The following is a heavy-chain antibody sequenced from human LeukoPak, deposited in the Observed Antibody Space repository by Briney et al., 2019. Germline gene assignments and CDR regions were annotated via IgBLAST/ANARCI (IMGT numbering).Heavy chain of an antibody. D-gene: IGHD3-22*01. Sequence: PGGSLRLSCAASGFTFTNYAMTWVRQAPGKGLEWVSGISGSGGSTYYADSVKGRFTISRDNSKNTLYLQMTTLRAEDTAVYYCAKNNMIVVVRDAFDIWGQGTMVTVSS. CDR3: AKNNMIVVVRDAFDI. CDR2: ISGSGGST. CDR1: GFTFTNYA. V-gene: IGHV3-23*01. J-gene: IGHJ3*02.